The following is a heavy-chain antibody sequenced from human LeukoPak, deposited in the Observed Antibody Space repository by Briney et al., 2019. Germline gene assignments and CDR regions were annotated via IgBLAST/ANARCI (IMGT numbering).Heavy chain of an antibody. D-gene: IGHD2-2*02. CDR1: GYTFDDYA. V-gene: IGHV3-9*01. J-gene: IGHJ4*02. CDR3: ARDHGDIVVVPAAITPDY. CDR2: ISWHSGSI. Sequence: GRSLRLSCAASGYTFDDYAMQWVRQAPGKGLEWVSRISWHSGSIGYADSVKGRFTISRDNAKKSLYLQMNSLRAEDTSVYYCARDHGDIVVVPAAITPDYWGQGTLVTVFS.